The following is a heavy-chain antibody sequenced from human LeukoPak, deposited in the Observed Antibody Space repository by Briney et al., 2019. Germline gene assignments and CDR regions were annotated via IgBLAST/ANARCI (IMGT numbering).Heavy chain of an antibody. V-gene: IGHV4-39*01. J-gene: IGHJ6*04. Sequence: SETLSLTCTVSGGSISSYYWSWIRQPPGKGLEWIGSIYYSGSTYYNPSLKSRLTISVDTSKNQFSLKLSSVTAADTAVYYCARHEYSFGLDVWGKGTTVTFSS. CDR1: GGSISSYY. D-gene: IGHD5-18*01. CDR3: ARHEYSFGLDV. CDR2: IYYSGST.